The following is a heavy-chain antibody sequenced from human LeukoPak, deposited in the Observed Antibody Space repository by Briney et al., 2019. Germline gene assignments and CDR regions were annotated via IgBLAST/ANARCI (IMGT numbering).Heavy chain of an antibody. CDR2: IYPGDSDT. V-gene: IGHV5-51*01. J-gene: IGHJ4*02. CDR3: ARLWGNSAWFDY. CDR1: GYKFTNFW. Sequence: PGESLKISCKGSGYKFTNFWIGWVRQMPGKGLEWMGIIYPGDSDTRYSPSFQGRVTISADRSISTAYLQWSSLKASDTAMYYCARLWGNSAWFDYWGQGTLVTVSS. D-gene: IGHD6-19*01.